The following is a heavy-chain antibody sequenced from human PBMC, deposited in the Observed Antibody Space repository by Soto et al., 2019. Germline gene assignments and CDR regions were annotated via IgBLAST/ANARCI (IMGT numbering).Heavy chain of an antibody. CDR2: ISTNGGST. CDR1: GFTFSSYA. J-gene: IGHJ4*02. D-gene: IGHD2-8*01. V-gene: IGHV3-64*04. Sequence: PGGSLRLSCSASGFTFSSYAMHWVRQAPGKGLEYVSSISTNGGSTHYADTEKGRFTISRDNAKNSLYLQMNSLRAEDTAVYYCARDRSNIDYWGQGTLVTVSS. CDR3: ARDRSNIDY.